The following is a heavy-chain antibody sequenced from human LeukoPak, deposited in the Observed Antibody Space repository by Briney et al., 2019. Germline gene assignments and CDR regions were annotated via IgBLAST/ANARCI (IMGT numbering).Heavy chain of an antibody. Sequence: SETLSLTCTVSGGSISSYYWSWIRQPPGKGLEWIGYIYYSGSTNYNPSLMSRVTISVDKSKNQFSLKLNSVTAADTAVYYCARLARGGYGSNWFDPWGQGTLVTVSS. CDR1: GGSISSYY. CDR2: IYYSGST. J-gene: IGHJ5*02. V-gene: IGHV4-59*08. CDR3: ARLARGGYGSNWFDP. D-gene: IGHD2-15*01.